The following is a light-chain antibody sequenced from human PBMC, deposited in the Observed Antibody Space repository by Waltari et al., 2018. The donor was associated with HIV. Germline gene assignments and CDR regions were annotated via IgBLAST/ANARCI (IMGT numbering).Light chain of an antibody. CDR3: TSYTTRSTVI. CDR2: EVN. CDR1: SRDIGIYNY. J-gene: IGLJ2*01. Sequence: QSALTQPASVSGSPGQSITISCTGTSRDIGIYNYFSWYQQHPGKAPKLLIYEVNNRPSGVSDRFSGSKSGNTASLSISGLQAEDEADYYCTSYTTRSTVIFGGGTSVTVL. V-gene: IGLV2-14*01.